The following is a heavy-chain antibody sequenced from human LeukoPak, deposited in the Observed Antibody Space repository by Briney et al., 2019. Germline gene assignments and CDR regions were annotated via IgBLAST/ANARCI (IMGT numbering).Heavy chain of an antibody. CDR3: AREAYYYDSSGYSYFDY. CDR1: GGSISSYY. V-gene: IGHV4-59*01. Sequence: SETLSLTCTVSGGSISSYYRSWIRQPPGKGLEWIGYIYYSGSTNYNPSLKSRVTISVDTSKNQFSLKLSSVTAADTAVYYCAREAYYYDSSGYSYFDYWGQGTLVTVSS. J-gene: IGHJ4*02. CDR2: IYYSGST. D-gene: IGHD3-22*01.